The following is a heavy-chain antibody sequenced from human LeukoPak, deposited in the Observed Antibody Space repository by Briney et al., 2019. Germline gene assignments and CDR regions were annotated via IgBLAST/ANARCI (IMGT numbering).Heavy chain of an antibody. CDR3: AREIYMGYGSGERGYYFDY. J-gene: IGHJ4*02. D-gene: IGHD3-10*01. CDR1: GGSISSGSYY. Sequence: SETLSLTCTVSGGSISSGSYYWSWIRQPPGKGLEWIGYIYYSGSTYYNPSLKSRVTISVDTSKNQFSLKLSSVTAADTAVYYCAREIYMGYGSGERGYYFDYWGQGTLVTVSS. CDR2: IYYSGST. V-gene: IGHV4-30-4*01.